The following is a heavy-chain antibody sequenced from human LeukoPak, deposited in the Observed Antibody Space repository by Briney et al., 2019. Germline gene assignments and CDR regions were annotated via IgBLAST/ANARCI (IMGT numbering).Heavy chain of an antibody. D-gene: IGHD3-22*01. J-gene: IGHJ4*02. CDR3: ARLLEGVITTQNGDY. Sequence: PSETLSLTCTVSGGSIIDSGYHWGWIRQPSGKGLEWIGSFYYGRSTYYNPSLKSRVIISVDTSKIQFSLKLSPVTAADTAVYYCARLLEGVITTQNGDYWGQGTLVTVSS. V-gene: IGHV4-39*01. CDR2: FYYGRST. CDR1: GGSIIDSGYH.